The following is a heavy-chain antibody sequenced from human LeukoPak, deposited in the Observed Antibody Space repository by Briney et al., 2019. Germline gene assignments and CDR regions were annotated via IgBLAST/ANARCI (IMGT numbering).Heavy chain of an antibody. Sequence: SETLSLTCTVSDGSISTSGYYWGWVRQAPGKGLEWIGSLFQSGNTYYNPSLKNRVTISGDTSKNQFSLKVGSVTATDTAVYYCVSDSSGNYHTFDTWGQGTLVTVSS. CDR1: DGSISTSGYY. CDR2: LFQSGNT. D-gene: IGHD3-22*01. V-gene: IGHV4-39*01. CDR3: VSDSSGNYHTFDT. J-gene: IGHJ5*02.